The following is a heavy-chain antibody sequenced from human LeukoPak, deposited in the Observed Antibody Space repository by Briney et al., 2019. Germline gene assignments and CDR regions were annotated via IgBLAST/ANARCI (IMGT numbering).Heavy chain of an antibody. CDR1: GFTVSSNY. V-gene: IGHV3-53*01. Sequence: AGGSLRLSCAASGFTVSSNYMSWVRQSPGKGLECVSVFYSGYNTYYADSVKGRFTISRDNSKNTLYLQMNSLRAEDTAVYYCARMIAAAGTTGGDYFDYWGQGTLVTVSS. CDR3: ARMIAAAGTTGGDYFDY. CDR2: FYSGYNT. J-gene: IGHJ4*02. D-gene: IGHD6-13*01.